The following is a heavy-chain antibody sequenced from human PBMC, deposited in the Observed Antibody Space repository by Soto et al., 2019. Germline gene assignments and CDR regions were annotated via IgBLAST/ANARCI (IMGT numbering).Heavy chain of an antibody. CDR2: IFHSGST. D-gene: IGHD6-13*01. V-gene: IGHV4-30-2*01. Sequence: SETLSLTCAVSGGSISSGGYSWSWLRQPPGKGLEWIGYIFHSGSTNYNPSLKSRVTISVDTSKNQFSLKLSSVTAADTAVYYCARLYPPLRGSSWLDYWRQGTLVTVSS. CDR1: GGSISSGGYS. J-gene: IGHJ4*02. CDR3: ARLYPPLRGSSWLDY.